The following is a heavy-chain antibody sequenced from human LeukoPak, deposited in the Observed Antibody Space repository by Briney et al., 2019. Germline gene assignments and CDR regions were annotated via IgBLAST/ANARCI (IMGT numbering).Heavy chain of an antibody. J-gene: IGHJ4*02. CDR1: GGSISSGGYY. D-gene: IGHD2-2*01. Sequence: PSQTLSLTCTVSGGSISSGGYYWSWIRQPPGKGLEWIGYIYHSGSTYYNPSLKSRVTISVDRSKNQFSLKLSSVTAADTAVYYCARTLKGIYCSSTSCYWVYWGQGTLVTVSS. V-gene: IGHV4-30-2*01. CDR2: IYHSGST. CDR3: ARTLKGIYCSSTSCYWVY.